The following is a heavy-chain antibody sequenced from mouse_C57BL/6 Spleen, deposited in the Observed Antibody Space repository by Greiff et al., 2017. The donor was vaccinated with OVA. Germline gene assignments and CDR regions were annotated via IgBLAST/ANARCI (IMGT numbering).Heavy chain of an antibody. Sequence: VQGVESGPGLVQPSQSLSITCTVSGFSLTSYGVHWVRQSPGKGLEWLGVIWSGGSTDYNAAFISRLSISKDNSKSQVFFKMNSLQADDTAIYYCASGLRRNYAMDYWGQGTSVTVSS. CDR1: GFSLTSYG. CDR2: IWSGGST. V-gene: IGHV2-2*01. J-gene: IGHJ4*01. D-gene: IGHD2-4*01. CDR3: ASGLRRNYAMDY.